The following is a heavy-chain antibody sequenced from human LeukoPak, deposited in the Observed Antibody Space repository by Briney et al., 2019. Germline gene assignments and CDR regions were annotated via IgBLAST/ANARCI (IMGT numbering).Heavy chain of an antibody. CDR2: ISSTSSAI. V-gene: IGHV3-48*04. J-gene: IGHJ3*02. Sequence: GGSLRLSCAGSGFTFSTHGMSWVRQTPGKGLEWISYISSTSSAIYHADSVKGRFTISRDNAKNSLYLQMNSLRAEDTAVYYCARASSGYFDAFDIWGQGTMVTVSS. D-gene: IGHD3-22*01. CDR3: ARASSGYFDAFDI. CDR1: GFTFSTHG.